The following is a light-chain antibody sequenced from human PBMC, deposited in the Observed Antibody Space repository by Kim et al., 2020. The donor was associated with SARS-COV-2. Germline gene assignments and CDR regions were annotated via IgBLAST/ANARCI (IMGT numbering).Light chain of an antibody. Sequence: IVLTQSPASLSLSPGERATLSCRASQSVSSYLAWYQQKPGQAPRLLIYDASNRATGIPSRFSGSGSGTDFTLTISGLEPEDFAVYYCQQRSNGTITFVQRTRLGSK. CDR2: DAS. J-gene: IGKJ5*01. V-gene: IGKV3-11*01. CDR3: QQRSNGTIT. CDR1: QSVSSY.